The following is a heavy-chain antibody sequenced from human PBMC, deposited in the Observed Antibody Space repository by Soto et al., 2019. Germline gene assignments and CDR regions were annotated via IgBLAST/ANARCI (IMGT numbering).Heavy chain of an antibody. CDR3: ARGVRYSYGTGNFDY. D-gene: IGHD5-18*01. CDR2: INHSGST. J-gene: IGHJ4*02. V-gene: IGHV4-34*01. CDR1: GGSFSGYY. Sequence: QVQLQQWGAGLLKPSETLSLTCAVYGGSFSGYYWSWIRQPPGKGLEWIGEINHSGSTNYNPSLKSRVTISVDTSKNQFSLELSSVTDADTAVYYCARGVRYSYGTGNFDYWGQGTLVTVSS.